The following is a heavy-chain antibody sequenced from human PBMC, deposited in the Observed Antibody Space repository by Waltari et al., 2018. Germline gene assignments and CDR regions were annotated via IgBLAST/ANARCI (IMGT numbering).Heavy chain of an antibody. D-gene: IGHD1-26*01. J-gene: IGHJ4*02. CDR2: INHNGNT. CDR3: AGVGGAANS. V-gene: IGHV4-34*01. Sequence: QVQLQQWGAGLLKPSETLSLTCAVYIGSFSDYYWTWIRQPPGKGLEWIGEINHNGNTNYSPSRKSRVTISVDTSKNQFSLNLISVTAADTAVYYCAGVGGAANSWGQGTLVTVSS. CDR1: IGSFSDYY.